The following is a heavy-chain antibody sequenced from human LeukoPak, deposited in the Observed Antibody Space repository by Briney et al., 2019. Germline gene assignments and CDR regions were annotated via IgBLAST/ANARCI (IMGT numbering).Heavy chain of an antibody. J-gene: IGHJ3*02. V-gene: IGHV1-2*02. D-gene: IGHD5-18*01. CDR1: GYTFNDYF. CDR2: INPNSGST. Sequence: ASVKVSCKTSGYTFNDYFMHWVRQAPGQGLEWMGWINPNSGSTKHAQRFQGRVTMTRDTSISTAYMEVSRLRSDDLAVYYCARAVDTDFAFDIWGQGTMVTVSS. CDR3: ARAVDTDFAFDI.